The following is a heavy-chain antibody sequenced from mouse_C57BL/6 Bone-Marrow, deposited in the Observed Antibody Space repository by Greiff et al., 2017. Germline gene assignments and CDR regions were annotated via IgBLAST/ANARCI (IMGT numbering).Heavy chain of an antibody. CDR2: IYPGSGNT. V-gene: IGHV1-76*01. CDR1: GYTFTDYY. J-gene: IGHJ4*01. CDR3: ALWGVALYYYAMDY. D-gene: IGHD1-1*01. Sequence: QVQLKQSGAELVRPGASVKLSCKASGYTFTDYYINWVKQRPGQGLEWIARIYPGSGNTYYNEKFKGKATLTADKSSSTAYMQLSSLTSEDSAVYFCALWGVALYYYAMDYWGQGTSVTVSS.